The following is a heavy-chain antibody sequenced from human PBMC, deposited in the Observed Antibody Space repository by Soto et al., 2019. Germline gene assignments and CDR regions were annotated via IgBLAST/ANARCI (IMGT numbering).Heavy chain of an antibody. CDR2: IIPIFGTA. D-gene: IGHD2-2*01. CDR1: GCTFSSYA. V-gene: IGHV1-69*01. CDR3: ARSGHCSSASCYSYYYYGLDV. Sequence: QVQLVQSGAEVKKPGSSVKVSCKASGCTFSSYAISWVRQAPGQGLEWMGGIIPIFGTANYAQKFQGRVTITADESTSTDYMELSSLRSEDTAVYYCARSGHCSSASCYSYYYYGLDVWGQGTTVTVSS. J-gene: IGHJ6*02.